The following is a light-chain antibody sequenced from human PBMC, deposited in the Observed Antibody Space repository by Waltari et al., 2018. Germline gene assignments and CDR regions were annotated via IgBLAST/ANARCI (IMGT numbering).Light chain of an antibody. CDR2: KSF. V-gene: IGKV1-5*03. J-gene: IGKJ2*01. CDR3: QQYNLSPYT. Sequence: DIQMTQSPSTLSASVGDRVTITCRASQSISNYLAWYQQKPGKAPKVLIYKSFRLQSGVPSRCSGSGSETEFTLTISSLQPDDFATYYCQQYNLSPYTFGQGTTLEI. CDR1: QSISNY.